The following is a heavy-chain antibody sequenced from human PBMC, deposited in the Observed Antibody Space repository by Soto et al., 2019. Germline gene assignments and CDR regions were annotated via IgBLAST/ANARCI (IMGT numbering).Heavy chain of an antibody. CDR1: GGSVSSGSYY. V-gene: IGHV4-61*01. Sequence: SETLSLTCTVSGGSVSSGSYYWSWIRQPPGKGLEWIGYIYYSGSTNYNPSLKSRVTISVDTSKNQFSLKLSSVTAADTAVYYCASVDTAMVTFDYWGQGTLVTVSS. CDR2: IYYSGST. CDR3: ASVDTAMVTFDY. D-gene: IGHD5-18*01. J-gene: IGHJ4*02.